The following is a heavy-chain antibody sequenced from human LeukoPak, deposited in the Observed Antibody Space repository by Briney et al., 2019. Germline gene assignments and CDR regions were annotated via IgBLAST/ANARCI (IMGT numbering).Heavy chain of an antibody. CDR2: ISYSASP. J-gene: IGHJ3*02. CDR1: GGSISSNF. V-gene: IGHV4-59*01. Sequence: SETLSLTCIVSGGSISSNFWNWIRQPPGKGLEWVGYISYSASPTYNPSLKSRVTISLDTSKKQFSLRLSSVTAADTAVYYCASSQISMVRGVIMLDGFDTWGQGTMVTASS. CDR3: ASSQISMVRGVIMLDGFDT. D-gene: IGHD3-10*01.